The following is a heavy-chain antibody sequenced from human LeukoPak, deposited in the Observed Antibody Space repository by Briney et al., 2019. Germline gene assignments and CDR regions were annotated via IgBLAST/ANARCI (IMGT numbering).Heavy chain of an antibody. Sequence: ALVKVSCKASGYTFTGYYMHWVRQAPGQGLEWMGWINPNSGGTNYAQKFQGRVTITRDTSISTAYMELSRLRSDDTAVYYCARDRLAAAYGLRFDPWGQGTLVTVSS. CDR2: INPNSGGT. CDR1: GYTFTGYY. D-gene: IGHD6-13*01. V-gene: IGHV1-2*02. J-gene: IGHJ5*02. CDR3: ARDRLAAAYGLRFDP.